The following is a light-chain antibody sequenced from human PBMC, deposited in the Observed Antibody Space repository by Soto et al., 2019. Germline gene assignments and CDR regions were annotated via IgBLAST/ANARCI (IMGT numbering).Light chain of an antibody. CDR1: QSISTY. J-gene: IGKJ1*01. V-gene: IGKV1-39*01. Sequence: DIQMTQSPSSLAASVGARVTITCRASQSISTYLNWYQQKPGKAPKVLIFDASRLQSGVASRFSGSGSGTEFTLTISSLQPEDSATYYCKQSYSAPWTFGQGTKVQVK. CDR2: DAS. CDR3: KQSYSAPWT.